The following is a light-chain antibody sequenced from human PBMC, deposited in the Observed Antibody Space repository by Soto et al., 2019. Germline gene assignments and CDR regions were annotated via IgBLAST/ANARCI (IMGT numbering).Light chain of an antibody. V-gene: IGLV2-14*03. Sequence: QSALTQPASVSASPGQSITISCTGTSSDVGYYNYVSWYQQHPGKAPKLMTYDVSNRPSGVSNRFSGSKSGNTASLTISGLQTEDEADYYCSSYTTSSTYVFGSGTKVTVL. CDR3: SSYTTSSTYV. J-gene: IGLJ1*01. CDR1: SSDVGYYNY. CDR2: DVS.